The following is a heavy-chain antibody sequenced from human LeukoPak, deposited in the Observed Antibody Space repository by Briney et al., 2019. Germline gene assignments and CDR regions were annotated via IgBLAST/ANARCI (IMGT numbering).Heavy chain of an antibody. CDR1: GYTFTSYY. CDR2: INPSGGST. V-gene: IGHV1-46*01. CDR3: ARDGLYYYDSSGLDY. Sequence: ASVKVSCKASGYTFTSYYMHWVRQAPGQGLEWMAIINPSGGSTSYAQKFQGRVTMTRDTSTSTVYMELSSLRSEDTAVYYCARDGLYYYDSSGLDYWGQGTLVTVSS. D-gene: IGHD3-22*01. J-gene: IGHJ4*02.